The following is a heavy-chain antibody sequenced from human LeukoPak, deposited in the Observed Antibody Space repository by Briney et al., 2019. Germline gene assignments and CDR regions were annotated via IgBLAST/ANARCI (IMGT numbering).Heavy chain of an antibody. D-gene: IGHD2-15*01. CDR1: GFTFNSHN. Sequence: PGGSLRLSCAASGFTFNSHNMVWVRQPPGKGLEWISYISDSSMTIYYADSVKGRFTISRDNAKNSLFLQMNSLRAEDTAAYYCARDGGFCSGGFCYRLFDPWGQGTLVTVSS. J-gene: IGHJ5*02. CDR2: ISDSSMTI. V-gene: IGHV3-48*04. CDR3: ARDGGFCSGGFCYRLFDP.